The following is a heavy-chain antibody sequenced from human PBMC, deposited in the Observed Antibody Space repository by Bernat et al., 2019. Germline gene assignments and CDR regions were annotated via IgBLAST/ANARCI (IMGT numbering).Heavy chain of an antibody. CDR2: INHSGST. CDR3: ARDRVRGAWFDP. CDR1: GGSFSGYY. J-gene: IGHJ5*02. D-gene: IGHD3-10*01. V-gene: IGHV4-34*01. Sequence: QVQLQQWGAGLLKPSETLSLTCAVYGGSFSGYYWSWIRQPPGKGLEWIGEINHSGSTNYNPSLKSRVTISVDTSKNQFSLKLSSVTAADTAVYYCARDRVRGAWFDPWGQGTLVTVSS.